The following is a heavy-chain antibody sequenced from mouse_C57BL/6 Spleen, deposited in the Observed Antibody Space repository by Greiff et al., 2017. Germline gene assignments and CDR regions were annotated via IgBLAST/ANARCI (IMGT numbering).Heavy chain of an antibody. CDR1: GYTFTSSG. V-gene: IGHV1-81*01. J-gene: IGHJ4*01. CDR2: IYPRSGNT. D-gene: IGHD2-4*01. CDR3: ARKDEDYGYAMDD. Sequence: QVQLQQSGAELARPGASVKLSCKASGYTFTSSGISWVKQRTGQGLAWIGEIYPRSGNTYYNEKFKGKATLTADKSSSTAYMELRSLTSEDSAVYFCARKDEDYGYAMDDWGQGTSGTVSS.